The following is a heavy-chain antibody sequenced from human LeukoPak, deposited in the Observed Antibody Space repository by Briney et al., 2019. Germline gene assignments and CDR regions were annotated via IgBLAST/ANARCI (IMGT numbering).Heavy chain of an antibody. CDR3: ARGGSYYTFDY. D-gene: IGHD1-26*01. J-gene: IGHJ4*02. Sequence: PGGSLRLSCAASGFTFINYSMNWVRQAPGKGLEWVSSISGSSTYIYYADSVKGRFTISRDSAKNSLYLQMNSLRAEDTAVYYCARGGSYYTFDYWGQGTLVTVSS. CDR2: ISGSSTYI. V-gene: IGHV3-21*01. CDR1: GFTFINYS.